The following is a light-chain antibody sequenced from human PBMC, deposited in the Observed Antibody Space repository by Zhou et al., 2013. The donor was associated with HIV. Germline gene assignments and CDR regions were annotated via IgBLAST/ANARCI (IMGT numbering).Light chain of an antibody. CDR3: QQSYSTP. V-gene: IGKV1-39*01. CDR2: ATS. CDR1: QSFSTY. J-gene: IGKJ4*01. Sequence: DIEMTQSPSSLSASVGDRVTITCRASQSFSTYLNWYQQKPGKAPNLLIYATSSLQSGVPSRFSGSGSGTDFTLTISSLQPEDFATYYCQQSYSTPFGGGTKVEIK.